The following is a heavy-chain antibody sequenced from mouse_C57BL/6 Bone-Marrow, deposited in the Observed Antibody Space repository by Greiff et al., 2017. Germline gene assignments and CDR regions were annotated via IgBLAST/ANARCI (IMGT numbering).Heavy chain of an antibody. CDR2: IYPSDSET. J-gene: IGHJ2*01. CDR3: ARSYYSPYFDY. D-gene: IGHD2-12*01. Sequence: QVQLQQPGAELVRPGSSVKLSCKASGYTFTSYWMDWVKQRPGQGLEWIGNIYPSDSETHYNQKFKDKATLTVDKSSSTAYMQLSSLTSEDSAVYYCARSYYSPYFDYWGQGTTLTVSS. V-gene: IGHV1-61*01. CDR1: GYTFTSYW.